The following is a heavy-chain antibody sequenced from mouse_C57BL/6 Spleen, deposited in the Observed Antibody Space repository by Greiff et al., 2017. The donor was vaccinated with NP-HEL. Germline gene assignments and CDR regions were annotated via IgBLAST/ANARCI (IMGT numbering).Heavy chain of an antibody. V-gene: IGHV3-6*01. Sequence: EVKLMESGPGLVKPSQSLSLTCSVTGYSITSGYYWNWIRQFPGNKLEWMGYISYDGSNNYNPSLKNRISITRDTSKNQFFLKLNSVTTEDTATYYCARGTVRYWYFDVWGTGTTVTVSS. J-gene: IGHJ1*03. CDR1: GYSITSGYY. D-gene: IGHD1-1*01. CDR2: ISYDGSN. CDR3: ARGTVRYWYFDV.